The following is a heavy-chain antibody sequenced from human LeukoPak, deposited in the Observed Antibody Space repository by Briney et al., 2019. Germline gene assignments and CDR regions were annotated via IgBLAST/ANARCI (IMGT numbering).Heavy chain of an antibody. CDR2: ISGSGGST. V-gene: IGHV3-23*01. J-gene: IGHJ4*02. CDR1: RFTFSGYG. D-gene: IGHD2-15*01. Sequence: PGGSLRLSCAASRFTFSGYGMSWVRQAPGKGLKWVSAISGSGGSTYYADSVKGRITISRDNSKNTLYLQMNSLRAEDTAVYYCAKGVGYCSGGSCQQFDYWGQGTLVTVSS. CDR3: AKGVGYCSGGSCQQFDY.